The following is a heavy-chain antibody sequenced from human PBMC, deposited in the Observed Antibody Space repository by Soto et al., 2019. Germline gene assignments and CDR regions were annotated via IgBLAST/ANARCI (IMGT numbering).Heavy chain of an antibody. CDR3: ARAGLGDGSDY. J-gene: IGHJ4*02. V-gene: IGHV4-61*01. CDR1: GGSVSSGSYY. Sequence: QMQRQESGPGLVKPSETLSLTCTVSGGSVSSGSYYWSWIRQPPGKGLEWIGYIYYSGSTNYNHSLKSRVTISVDTSKNQFSLKLSSVTAAETAVYYCARAGLGDGSDYWGQGTLVTVSS. D-gene: IGHD1-26*01. CDR2: IYYSGST.